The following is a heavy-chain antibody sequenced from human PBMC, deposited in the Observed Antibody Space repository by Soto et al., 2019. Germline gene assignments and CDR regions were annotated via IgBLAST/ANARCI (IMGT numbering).Heavy chain of an antibody. CDR1: GFTFSSYA. J-gene: IGHJ6*02. Sequence: EVQLLESGGGLVQPGGSLRLSCAASGFTFSSYAINWVRQAPGKGLEWVSTISGSGDKTYYADSVKGRFTISRDNSKSTLSLQMNSLRAEDTAVYYCAKSGQSSWANMDVWGQGTTVTVSS. CDR2: ISGSGDKT. CDR3: AKSGQSSWANMDV. D-gene: IGHD2-2*01. V-gene: IGHV3-23*01.